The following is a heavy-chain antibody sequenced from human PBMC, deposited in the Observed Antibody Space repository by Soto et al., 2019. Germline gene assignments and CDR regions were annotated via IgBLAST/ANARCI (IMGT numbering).Heavy chain of an antibody. CDR2: ISSGGAT. CDR1: GTSISGDYW. CDR3: TRKTGGYYFFEY. Sequence: QVQLQESGPGLVKPSDTLSLTCAVSGTSISGDYWWGWIRQTPGKGLEWIGYISSGGATHYNPSPGSRLTMSVGTSRSQFSLKLSSVTAVDAALYYCTRKTGGYYFFEYWGRGTLVTVSS. J-gene: IGHJ4*02. D-gene: IGHD2-8*02. V-gene: IGHV4-28*01.